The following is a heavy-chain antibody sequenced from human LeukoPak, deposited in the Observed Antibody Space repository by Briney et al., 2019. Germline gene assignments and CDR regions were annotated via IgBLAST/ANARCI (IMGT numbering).Heavy chain of an antibody. CDR1: GFTFSSYW. V-gene: IGHV3-7*01. D-gene: IGHD3-16*01. J-gene: IGHJ6*03. Sequence: GGSLRLSCAASGFTFSSYWMSWVRQAPGKGLEWVANIKQDGSEKYYVDSVKGRFTISRDNAKNSLYLQMNSLRAEDTAVYYCARVRRRIGEYYYYYYYTDVWGKGTTVTVSS. CDR2: IKQDGSEK. CDR3: ARVRRRIGEYYYYYYYTDV.